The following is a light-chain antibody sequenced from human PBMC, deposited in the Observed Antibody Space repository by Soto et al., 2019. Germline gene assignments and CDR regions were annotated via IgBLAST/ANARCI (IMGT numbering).Light chain of an antibody. CDR1: SSNIGNNY. CDR2: ENI. J-gene: IGLJ1*01. V-gene: IGLV1-51*02. CDR3: VTWDNSLSAWV. Sequence: QSVLTQPPSVSAAPGQKVNISCSGSSSNIGNNYVSWYQQLPGTAPKLLIYENIKRPSGIPDRFSGSKSGTSATLGITGLQTGDEADYYSVTWDNSLSAWVFGAGTKVTVL.